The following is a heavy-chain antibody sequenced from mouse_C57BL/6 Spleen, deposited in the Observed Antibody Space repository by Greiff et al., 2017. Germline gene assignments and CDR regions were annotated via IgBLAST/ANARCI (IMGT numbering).Heavy chain of an antibody. J-gene: IGHJ3*01. Sequence: EVKLMESGGGLVQPGGSLKLSCAASGFTFSDYGMAWVRQAPRKGPEWVAFISNLAYSIYYADTVTGRFTISRENAKITLYLEMSSLRSEDTAMYYCARHGLGRGFAYWGQGTLVTVSA. CDR1: GFTFSDYG. CDR2: ISNLAYSI. CDR3: ARHGLGRGFAY. V-gene: IGHV5-15*01. D-gene: IGHD4-1*01.